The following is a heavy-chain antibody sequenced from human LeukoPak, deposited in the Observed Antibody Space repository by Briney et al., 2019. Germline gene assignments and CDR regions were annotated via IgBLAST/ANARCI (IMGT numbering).Heavy chain of an antibody. CDR3: ASSGGFSPYTTYYYDSSGSSEVKNRIDY. V-gene: IGHV1-2*02. Sequence: VASVKLSCTSSGYTFTFYCLHWMRLAHGQGHEWMGLMNPNSGGTNNAHNFQGRVTMTRDTSISTAYMELSRLRSDDTAVYYCASSGGFSPYTTYYYDSSGSSEVKNRIDYWGQGTLVTVSS. CDR1: GYTFTFYC. D-gene: IGHD3-22*01. J-gene: IGHJ4*02. CDR2: MNPNSGGT.